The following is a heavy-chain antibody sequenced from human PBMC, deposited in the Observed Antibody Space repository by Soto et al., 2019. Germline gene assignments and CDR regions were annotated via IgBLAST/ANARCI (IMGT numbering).Heavy chain of an antibody. CDR1: GGSFSGYY. CDR2: INHSGST. Sequence: SETLSLTCAVYGGSFSGYYWSWIRQPPGKGLEWIGEINHSGSTNYNPSLKSRVTISVDTSKNQFSLKLSSVTAADTAVYYCARAPTDVAVAGYYFDYWGQGTLVTVSS. V-gene: IGHV4-34*01. J-gene: IGHJ4*02. D-gene: IGHD6-19*01. CDR3: ARAPTDVAVAGYYFDY.